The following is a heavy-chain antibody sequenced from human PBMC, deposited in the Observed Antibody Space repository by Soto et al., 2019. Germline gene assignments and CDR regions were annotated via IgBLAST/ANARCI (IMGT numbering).Heavy chain of an antibody. J-gene: IGHJ6*04. V-gene: IGHV3-48*01. Sequence: EVQLVESGGGLVQPGESLRVSCAASGFTLSSYAMSWVRQAPGKGLEWLSYISNSGSVISYADSVKGRFTISRDSAKNSLFLQMNSLRAEDTAVYYCARDGAVSGNRYFYGMDVWGEGTTVTVSS. D-gene: IGHD6-19*01. CDR2: ISNSGSVI. CDR1: GFTLSSYA. CDR3: ARDGAVSGNRYFYGMDV.